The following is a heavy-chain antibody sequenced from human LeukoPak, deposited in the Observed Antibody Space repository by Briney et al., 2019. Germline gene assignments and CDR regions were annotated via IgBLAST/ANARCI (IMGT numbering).Heavy chain of an antibody. Sequence: GGSLRLSCAASGFTFSSSAMSWVRQAPGKGLEWVSVISSSGGSTYYADSVKGRFTIFRDNSKNTLYLQMSSLRAEDTAVYYCAKGSRSIAVDNLCDYWGQGTPVTVSS. J-gene: IGHJ4*02. V-gene: IGHV3-23*01. CDR3: AKGSRSIAVDNLCDY. CDR2: ISSSGGST. CDR1: GFTFSSSA. D-gene: IGHD6-6*01.